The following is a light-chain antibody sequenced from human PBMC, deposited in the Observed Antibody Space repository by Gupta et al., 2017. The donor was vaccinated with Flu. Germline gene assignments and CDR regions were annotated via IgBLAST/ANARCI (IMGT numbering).Light chain of an antibody. CDR1: ENVINRY. V-gene: IGKV3-20*01. Sequence: EDASLASSASENVINRYVAWYQHNPGKAPRLLIYGASSRHTGIPERFSGSGSGAEFTLTISRLEPEDFAVYTCQQYGGSPPTFGHGTKVELK. CDR2: GAS. CDR3: QQYGGSPPT. J-gene: IGKJ1*01.